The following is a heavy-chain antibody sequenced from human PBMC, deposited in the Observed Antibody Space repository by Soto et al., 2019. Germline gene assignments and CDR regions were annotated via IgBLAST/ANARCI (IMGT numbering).Heavy chain of an antibody. V-gene: IGHV1-69*13. CDR3: VRGGLLWFGDPRYYYYGMDV. Sequence: SVKVSCKASGGTFSSYAISWVRQAPGQGLEWMGGIIPIFGTANYAQKFQGRVTITADESTSTAYMELSSLRSEDTAVYYCVRGGLLWFGDPRYYYYGMDVWGQGTTVTVSS. J-gene: IGHJ6*02. D-gene: IGHD3-10*01. CDR1: GGTFSSYA. CDR2: IIPIFGTA.